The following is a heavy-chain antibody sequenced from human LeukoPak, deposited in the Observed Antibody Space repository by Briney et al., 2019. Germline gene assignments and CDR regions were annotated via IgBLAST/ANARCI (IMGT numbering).Heavy chain of an antibody. CDR2: IYYSGST. CDR1: GGSISSSSYY. V-gene: IGHV4-39*07. D-gene: IGHD2-2*01. J-gene: IGHJ4*02. CDR3: ARGGVPAAMAYFDY. Sequence: SETLSLTCTVSGGSISSSSYYWGWIRQPPGKGLEWIGSIYYSGSTYYNPSLKSRVTISVDTSKNQFSLKLSSVTAADTAVYYCARGGVPAAMAYFDYWGQGTLVTVSS.